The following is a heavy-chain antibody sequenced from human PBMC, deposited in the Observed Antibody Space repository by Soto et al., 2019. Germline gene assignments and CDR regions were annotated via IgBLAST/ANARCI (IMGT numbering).Heavy chain of an antibody. CDR3: ARVNDFWSGYDLDY. CDR2: ISAYNGNT. D-gene: IGHD3-3*01. CDR1: GYTFTIYG. J-gene: IGHJ4*02. V-gene: IGHV1-18*01. Sequence: ASVKVSCTDSGYTFTIYGISWVRQAPGQGLEWMGWISAYNGNTNYAQKLQGRVTMTTDTSTSTAYMELRSLRSDDTAVYYCARVNDFWSGYDLDYWGQGTLVTVSS.